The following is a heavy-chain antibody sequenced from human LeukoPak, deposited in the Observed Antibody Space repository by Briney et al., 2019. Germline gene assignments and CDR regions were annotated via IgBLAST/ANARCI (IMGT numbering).Heavy chain of an antibody. D-gene: IGHD5-12*01. CDR1: GGSISSSSYY. CDR2: IYHSGST. J-gene: IGHJ6*03. V-gene: IGHV4-39*07. Sequence: SETLSLTCTVSGGSISSSSYYWGWIRQPPGKGLEWIGSIYHSGSTYYNPSLKSRVIISVDTSKNQFSLKLSPVTAADTAVYFCARGGPPRYSGYDSTSGNYYYNMDVWGKGTTVIISS. CDR3: ARGGPPRYSGYDSTSGNYYYNMDV.